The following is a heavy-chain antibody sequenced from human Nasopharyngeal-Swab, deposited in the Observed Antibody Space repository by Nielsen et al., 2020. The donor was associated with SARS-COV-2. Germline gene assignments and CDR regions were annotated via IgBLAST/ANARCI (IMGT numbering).Heavy chain of an antibody. CDR1: GYTFTSYA. J-gene: IGHJ4*02. V-gene: IGHV7-4-1*02. CDR2: INTNTGNP. D-gene: IGHD5-12*01. Sequence: ASVKVSCKASGYTFTSYAMNWVRQAPGQGLEWMGWINTNTGNPTYAQGFTGRFVFSLDTSVSTAYLQISSLKAEDTAVYYCARGDIVAMIDWGVHFDYWGQGTLVTVSS. CDR3: ARGDIVAMIDWGVHFDY.